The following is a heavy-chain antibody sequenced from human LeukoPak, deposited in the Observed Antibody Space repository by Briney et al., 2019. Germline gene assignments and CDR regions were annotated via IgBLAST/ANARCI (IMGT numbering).Heavy chain of an antibody. Sequence: SETLSLTCTVSGGSISSSSYYWGWIRQPPGKGLEWIGSIYYSGSTNYNPSLKSRVTISVDTSKNQFSLKLSSVTAADTAVYYCARDQVGEYLFDYWGQGTLVTVSS. CDR2: IYYSGST. V-gene: IGHV4-39*07. CDR3: ARDQVGEYLFDY. CDR1: GGSISSSSYY. J-gene: IGHJ4*02. D-gene: IGHD2-2*01.